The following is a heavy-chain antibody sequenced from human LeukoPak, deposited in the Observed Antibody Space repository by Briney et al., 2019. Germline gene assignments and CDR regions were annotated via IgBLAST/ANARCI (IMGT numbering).Heavy chain of an antibody. Sequence: SQTLSLTCTVSGGSISSGGYHWSWIRQHPGKGLEWIGHIYYSETTYYNPSLKSRVTISVDTSKNQFSLKLRSVTAADTAVYYCARRDSPRYGMDVWGQGTTVTVSS. D-gene: IGHD3-22*01. CDR1: GGSISSGGYH. J-gene: IGHJ6*02. V-gene: IGHV4-31*03. CDR3: ARRDSPRYGMDV. CDR2: IYYSETT.